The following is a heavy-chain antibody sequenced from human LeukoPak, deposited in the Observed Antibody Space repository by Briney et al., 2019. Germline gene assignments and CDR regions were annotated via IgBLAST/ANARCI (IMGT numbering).Heavy chain of an antibody. J-gene: IGHJ4*02. D-gene: IGHD3-22*01. Sequence: QTGGSLRLSCAASGFTFSSYAMHWVRQAPGKGLEWLAVISYDGSNKYYADSVKGRFTISRDNSKNTLYLQMNSLRAEDTAVYYCARGRDYYDSSGYSGVFDYWGQGTLVTVSS. V-gene: IGHV3-30*04. CDR3: ARGRDYYDSSGYSGVFDY. CDR2: ISYDGSNK. CDR1: GFTFSSYA.